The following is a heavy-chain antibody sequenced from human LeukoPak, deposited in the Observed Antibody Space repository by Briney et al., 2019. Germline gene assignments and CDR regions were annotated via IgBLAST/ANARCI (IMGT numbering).Heavy chain of an antibody. CDR2: INPNSGGT. CDR1: GYTFTGYY. J-gene: IGHJ6*02. CDR3: ARKHVNYYYYGMDV. V-gene: IGHV1-2*02. Sequence: EASVKVSCKASGYTFTGYYMHWVRQAPGQGLEWMGWINPNSGGTNYAQKFQGRVTMTRDTSISTAYMELSRLRSDDTAVYYCARKHVNYYYYGMDVWGQGTTVTVSS.